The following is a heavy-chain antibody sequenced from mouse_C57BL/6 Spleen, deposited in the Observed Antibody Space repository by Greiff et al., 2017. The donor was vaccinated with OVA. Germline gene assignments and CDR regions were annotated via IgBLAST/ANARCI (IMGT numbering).Heavy chain of an antibody. V-gene: IGHV1-69*01. Sequence: VQLQQPGAELVMPGASVKLSCKASGYTFTSYWMHWVKQRPGQGIAWIGEIDPSDSYTNYNQKFKGKSTLTVDKSSSTAYMQLSSLTSEDSAVYYCARSPTTVWYFDVWGTGTTVTVSS. CDR1: GYTFTSYW. J-gene: IGHJ1*03. CDR2: IDPSDSYT. D-gene: IGHD1-1*01. CDR3: ARSPTTVWYFDV.